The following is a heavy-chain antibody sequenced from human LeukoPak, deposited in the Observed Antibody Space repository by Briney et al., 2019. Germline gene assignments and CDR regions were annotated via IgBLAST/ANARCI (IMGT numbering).Heavy chain of an antibody. CDR2: ISGSGGST. Sequence: GGVPRISFGAPWFTLFSYATRLGRPGPGKGAGWGSAISGSGGSTYYADSVKGRFTISRDNSKNTLYLQMNSLRAEDTAVYYCAKTLHNSSGWEACDYWGQGTLVTVSS. CDR1: WFTLFSYA. CDR3: AKTLHNSSGWEACDY. D-gene: IGHD6-19*01. J-gene: IGHJ4*02. V-gene: IGHV3-23*01.